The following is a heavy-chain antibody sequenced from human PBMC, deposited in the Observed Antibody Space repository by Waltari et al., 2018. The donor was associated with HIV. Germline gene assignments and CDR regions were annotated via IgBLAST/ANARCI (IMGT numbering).Heavy chain of an antibody. D-gene: IGHD3-16*01. J-gene: IGHJ4*02. CDR2: ISRGGST. CDR1: GESFSDYK. V-gene: IGHV4-34*01. Sequence: QGVLRQWGTGLLKPSENLSRTCAVYGESFSDYKLTHYRSFTDYVWNGLRQPPGKALEWIAEISRGGSTNYTPSLKRPISLSIDTSKKQFSLKLPSVTAADTAVYYCARGVGPDHIWANYPDFWGQGSLVVVSP. CDR3: ARGVGPDHIWANYPDF.